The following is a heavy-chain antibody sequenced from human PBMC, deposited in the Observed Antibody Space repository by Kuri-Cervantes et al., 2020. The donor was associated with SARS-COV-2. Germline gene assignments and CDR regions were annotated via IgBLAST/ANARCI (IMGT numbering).Heavy chain of an antibody. CDR2: IYYSGST. D-gene: IGHD1-26*01. V-gene: IGHV4-38-2*01. J-gene: IGHJ5*02. Sequence: SETLSLTCAVSGYSISSGYYWGWIRQPPGKGLEWIGSIYYSGSTYYNPSLKSRVTISVDTSKNQFSLKLSSVTAADTAVYYCARGGDWFDPWGQGTLVTVSS. CDR1: GYSISSGYY. CDR3: ARGGDWFDP.